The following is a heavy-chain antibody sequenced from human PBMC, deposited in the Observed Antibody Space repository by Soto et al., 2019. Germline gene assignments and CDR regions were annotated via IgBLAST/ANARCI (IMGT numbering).Heavy chain of an antibody. CDR3: ARGLYSSSWYRADD. CDR1: GGSISSYY. CDR2: IYYSVST. Sequence: QVQLQESGPGLVKPSETLSLTCTVSGGSISSYYWSWIRQPPGKGLEWIGYIYYSVSTNNNPSLTSRVTISVDTSKNQFSLKLRSVTAADTAVYYCARGLYSSSWYRADDWGQGILVTVSS. V-gene: IGHV4-59*01. J-gene: IGHJ4*02. D-gene: IGHD6-13*01.